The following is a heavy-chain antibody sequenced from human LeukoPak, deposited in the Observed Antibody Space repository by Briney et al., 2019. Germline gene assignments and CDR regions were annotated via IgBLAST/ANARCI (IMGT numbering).Heavy chain of an antibody. V-gene: IGHV4-59*11. Sequence: SETLSLTCVVSGDSTNIHYWSCIRQSPGKGLECIAYIHSSGRTNQNPSLKSRVTLSVDTSKNQFSLTLNSVTAADTAVYYCARAFLTETTLVIGDWGQGTLVTVSS. D-gene: IGHD5-18*01. CDR2: IHSSGRT. CDR3: ARAFLTETTLVIGD. CDR1: GDSTNIHY. J-gene: IGHJ4*02.